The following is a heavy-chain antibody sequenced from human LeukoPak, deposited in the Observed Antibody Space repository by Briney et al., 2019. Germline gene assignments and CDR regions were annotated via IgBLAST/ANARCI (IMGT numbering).Heavy chain of an antibody. D-gene: IGHD6-13*01. CDR1: GFTFSSYG. CDR3: ANSPCIAAAGTHY. Sequence: GGSLRLSCAASGFTFSSYGMHWVRQAPGKGLEWVAVISYDGSNKYYADSVKGRFTISRDNSKNTLYLQMDSLRAEDTAVYYCANSPCIAAAGTHYWGQGTLVTVSS. V-gene: IGHV3-30*18. J-gene: IGHJ4*02. CDR2: ISYDGSNK.